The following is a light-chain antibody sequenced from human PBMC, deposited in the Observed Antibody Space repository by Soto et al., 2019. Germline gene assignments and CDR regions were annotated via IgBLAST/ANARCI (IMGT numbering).Light chain of an antibody. CDR3: SSHTGGSTRV. CDR2: EVT. V-gene: IGLV2-14*01. CDR1: SSDVGGYDY. Sequence: QSALTQPASVSGSPGQSIAISCTGTSSDVGGYDYVSWYQQHPDKAPKLMIYEVTKRPSGVSNRFSGSKSSNTASLTISGLQPEDEADYYCSSHTGGSTRVFGSGTKVPVL. J-gene: IGLJ1*01.